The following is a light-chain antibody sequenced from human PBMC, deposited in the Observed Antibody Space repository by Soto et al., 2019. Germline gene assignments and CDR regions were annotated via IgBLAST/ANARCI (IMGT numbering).Light chain of an antibody. CDR2: QDT. V-gene: IGLV3-1*01. CDR3: QAWDSSTVV. CDR1: KLGDKY. Sequence: SYELTQSPSVSVSPGQTASITCSGDKLGDKYACWYQQKPGQSPVLVMYQDTKRPSGIPERFSGSNSGNTDTLTISGTQAMDEADYYCQAWDSSTVVFGGGTKLTVL. J-gene: IGLJ2*01.